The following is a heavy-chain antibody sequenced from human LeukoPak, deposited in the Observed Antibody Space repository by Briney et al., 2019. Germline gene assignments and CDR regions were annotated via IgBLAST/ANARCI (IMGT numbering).Heavy chain of an antibody. J-gene: IGHJ4*02. V-gene: IGHV4-39*01. CDR1: GGSVSRSSFY. D-gene: IGHD6-19*01. CDR2: IYSSGST. Sequence: SETLSLTCTVSGGSVSRSSFYWGWIRQPPGKGLEWIGTIYSSGSTYYNPSLKSRVTISVDTSKNQFSLRLSSVTAADTAVYYCAVGYSSGWYGYWGQGTLVTVSS. CDR3: AVGYSSGWYGY.